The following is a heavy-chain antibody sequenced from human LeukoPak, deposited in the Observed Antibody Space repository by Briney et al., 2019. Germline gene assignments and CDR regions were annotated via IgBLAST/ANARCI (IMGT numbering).Heavy chain of an antibody. CDR3: AKALAMVSAFDY. D-gene: IGHD5-18*01. V-gene: IGHV3-30*02. Sequence: GGSLRLSCAASGFTFSSYGMHWVRQAPGKGLEWVAFIRYDGSNKYYADSVKGRFTISRDNSKNTLYLQMNSLRAEDTAVYYCAKALAMVSAFDYWGQGTLVTVSS. J-gene: IGHJ4*02. CDR2: IRYDGSNK. CDR1: GFTFSSYG.